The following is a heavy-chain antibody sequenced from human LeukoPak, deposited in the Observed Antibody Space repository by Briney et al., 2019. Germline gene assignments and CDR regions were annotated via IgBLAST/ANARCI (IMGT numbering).Heavy chain of an antibody. Sequence: SETLSLTCSVSGGSVSSGSYYWSWIRQPPGKGLEWIGYSYYIGSTKCNPSLKSRVTISVDTSKNQFSLKVSSVTAADTAVYYCARAGIVATATNFDYWGQGTLVTVSS. CDR2: SYYIGST. D-gene: IGHD5-12*01. V-gene: IGHV4-61*01. CDR3: ARAGIVATATNFDY. J-gene: IGHJ4*02. CDR1: GGSVSSGSYY.